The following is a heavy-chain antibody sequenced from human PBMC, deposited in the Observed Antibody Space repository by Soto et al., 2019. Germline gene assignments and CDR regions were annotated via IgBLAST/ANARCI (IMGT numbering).Heavy chain of an antibody. J-gene: IGHJ4*02. D-gene: IGHD6-13*01. CDR3: ATTTRGYSSSWYYFDY. V-gene: IGHV5-10-1*01. CDR2: IDPSDSYT. CDR1: GYSFTSYW. Sequence: EVQLVQSGAEVKKPGESLRISCNGSGYSFTSYWISWVRQMPGQGLEWMGRIDPSDSYTNYSPSFQGHVTISADKSISTAYLQWSSLKASDTAMFYCATTTRGYSSSWYYFDYWGQGTLVTVSS.